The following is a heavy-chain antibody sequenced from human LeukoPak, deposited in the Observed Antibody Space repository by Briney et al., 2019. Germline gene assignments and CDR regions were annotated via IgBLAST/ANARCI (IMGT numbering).Heavy chain of an antibody. CDR3: ANVQKSWYYKTFDF. Sequence: GGSLRLSCAASGFTFTSYAMSWVRQAPGKGLEWVSAISGSGGSTYYADSVKGRFTISRDNSKNTLYLQMSRLLAADTAVYYRANVQKSWYYKTFDFWGQGTLVTVSS. J-gene: IGHJ4*02. D-gene: IGHD3-10*01. V-gene: IGHV3-23*01. CDR2: ISGSGGST. CDR1: GFTFTSYA.